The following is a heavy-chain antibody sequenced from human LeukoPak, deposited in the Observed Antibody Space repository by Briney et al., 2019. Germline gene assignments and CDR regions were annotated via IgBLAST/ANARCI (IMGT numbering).Heavy chain of an antibody. V-gene: IGHV3-48*01. J-gene: IGHJ4*02. Sequence: GGSLSLSCAASGFTFSSYSMNWVRQAPGKGLEWVSYISSSSSTIYYADFVKGRFTISRDNAKNSLYLQMNSLRAEDTAVYYCSIYYYDFWSGYLGVDYWGQGTLVTVSS. D-gene: IGHD3-3*01. CDR1: GFTFSSYS. CDR3: SIYYYDFWSGYLGVDY. CDR2: ISSSSSTI.